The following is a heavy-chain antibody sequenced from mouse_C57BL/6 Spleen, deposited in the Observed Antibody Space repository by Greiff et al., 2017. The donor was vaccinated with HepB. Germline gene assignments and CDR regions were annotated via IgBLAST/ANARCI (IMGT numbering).Heavy chain of an antibody. V-gene: IGHV1-15*01. J-gene: IGHJ4*01. CDR3: TREGYGSSVYAMDY. Sequence: VHLVESGAELVRPGASVTLSCKASGYTFTDYEMHWVKQTPVHGLEWIGAIDPETGGTAYNQKFKGKAILTADKSSSTAYMELRSLTSEDSAVYYCTREGYGSSVYAMDYWGQGTSVTVSS. CDR2: IDPETGGT. CDR1: GYTFTDYE. D-gene: IGHD1-1*01.